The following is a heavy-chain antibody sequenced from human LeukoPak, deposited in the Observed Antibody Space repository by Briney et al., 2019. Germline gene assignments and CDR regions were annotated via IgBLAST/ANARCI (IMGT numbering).Heavy chain of an antibody. CDR2: IYYSGST. D-gene: IGHD6-13*01. J-gene: IGHJ4*02. CDR3: ARPCIAATGVFDC. V-gene: IGHV4-39*01. Sequence: SETLSLICTVSGASVSSIGYYWGWIRQPPGKGLEWIGSIYYSGSTYYNPSLKSRVSISVDTSKNQFSLNLTSVTAADTAVYFCARPCIAATGVFDCWGQGTLVTVSS. CDR1: GASVSSIGYY.